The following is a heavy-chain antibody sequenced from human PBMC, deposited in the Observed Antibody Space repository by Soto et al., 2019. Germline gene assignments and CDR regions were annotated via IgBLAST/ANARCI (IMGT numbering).Heavy chain of an antibody. Sequence: GGSLRLSCAASGFTFSSYAMSWVRQAPGKGLEWVSAISGSGGSTYYADSVKGRFTISRDNSKNTLYLQMNSLRAEDTAVYYCAKVAAGSAAIYYYYMDVWGKGTTVTVSS. V-gene: IGHV3-23*01. CDR1: GFTFSSYA. D-gene: IGHD2-2*02. CDR3: AKVAAGSAAIYYYYMDV. J-gene: IGHJ6*03. CDR2: ISGSGGST.